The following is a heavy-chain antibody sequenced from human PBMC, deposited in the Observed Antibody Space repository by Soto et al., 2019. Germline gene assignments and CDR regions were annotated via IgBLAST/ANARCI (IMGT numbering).Heavy chain of an antibody. V-gene: IGHV4-34*01. CDR1: GGSFSGYY. CDR2: INHSGST. J-gene: IGHJ6*02. D-gene: IGHD3-22*01. CDR3: ARGHSYDSGGYSYYYGVDV. Sequence: QVQLQQWGAGLLKPSETLSLTCAVYGGSFSGYYWSWIRQPPGKGLEWIGEINHSGSTNYNPSLKRRVTISVDTSKNQFSLKLSSVTAADTAVYYCARGHSYDSGGYSYYYGVDVWGQGTTVTVSS.